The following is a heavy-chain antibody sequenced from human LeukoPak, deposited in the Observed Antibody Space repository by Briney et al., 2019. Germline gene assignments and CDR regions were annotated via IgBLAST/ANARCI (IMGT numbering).Heavy chain of an antibody. D-gene: IGHD3-10*01. CDR2: ISGGNGAT. V-gene: IGHV3-23*01. CDR3: AKSYYYGSGSPSLDY. J-gene: IGHJ4*02. Sequence: GGSLRLSCAASGFTFSSYAMTWVRQAPGKGLEWVSGISGGNGATYYADSVKGRFTISTDNSKNTLYLQMNSLRVEDTAVYHCAKSYYYGSGSPSLDYWGQGTLVTVSS. CDR1: GFTFSSYA.